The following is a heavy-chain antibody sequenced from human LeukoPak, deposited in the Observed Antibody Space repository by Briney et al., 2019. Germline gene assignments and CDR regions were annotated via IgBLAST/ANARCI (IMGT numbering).Heavy chain of an antibody. CDR3: VRGGWRIIETGGDS. J-gene: IGHJ4*02. CDR1: GFPFTNYW. Sequence: GGSLRLSCAASGFPFTNYWMIWFRQTPGKGLEWVATIKQDGSEKYYVDSVKGRFTISRDNADNSLYLQMKSLRVEDTAMYYCVRGGWRIIETGGDSWGQGTLVTVSS. CDR2: IKQDGSEK. V-gene: IGHV3-7*01. D-gene: IGHD2-15*01.